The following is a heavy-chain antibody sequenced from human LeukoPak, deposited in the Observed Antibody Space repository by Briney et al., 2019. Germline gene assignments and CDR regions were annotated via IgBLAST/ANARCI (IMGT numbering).Heavy chain of an antibody. D-gene: IGHD3-3*01. CDR2: MNPNSGNT. Sequence: ASVKVSCKASGYTFTSYDINWVRQATGQGLAWMGWMNPNSGNTGYAQKFQGRVTMTRNTSISTAYMELSSLRSEDTAVYYCARGYDFWSGYYYYHYGMDVWGQGTTVTVSS. V-gene: IGHV1-8*01. CDR3: ARGYDFWSGYYYYHYGMDV. CDR1: GYTFTSYD. J-gene: IGHJ6*02.